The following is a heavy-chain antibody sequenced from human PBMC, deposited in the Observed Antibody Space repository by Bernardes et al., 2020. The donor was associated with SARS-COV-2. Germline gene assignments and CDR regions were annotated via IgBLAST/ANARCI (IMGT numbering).Heavy chain of an antibody. CDR2: FDPEDGET. CDR1: GYTLTELS. J-gene: IGHJ6*02. Sequence: AAVKVSCKVSGYTLTELSMHWVRQAPGKGLEWMGGFDPEDGETIYAQKFQGRVTMTGDTSTDTAYMELSSLRSEDTAVYYCRVVPAAMEYYYYGMDVWGQGTTVTVSS. CDR3: RVVPAAMEYYYYGMDV. V-gene: IGHV1-24*01. D-gene: IGHD2-2*01.